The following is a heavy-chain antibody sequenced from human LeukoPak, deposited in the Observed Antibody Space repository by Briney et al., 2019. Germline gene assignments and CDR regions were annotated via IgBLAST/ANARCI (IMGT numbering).Heavy chain of an antibody. V-gene: IGHV4-4*07. CDR3: ARESPVSGWFFDY. Sequence: SETLSLTCTVSGGSISSYYGSWIRQPAGKGLEWIGRIYTSGSTNYYPSLKSRVTMSVDTSKNQFSLKLSSVTAADTAVYYCARESPVSGWFFDYWGQGTLVTVSS. CDR1: GGSISSYY. J-gene: IGHJ4*02. CDR2: IYTSGST. D-gene: IGHD6-19*01.